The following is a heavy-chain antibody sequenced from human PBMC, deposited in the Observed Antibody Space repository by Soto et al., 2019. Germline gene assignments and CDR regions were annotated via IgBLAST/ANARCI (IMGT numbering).Heavy chain of an antibody. CDR2: ISAYNGNT. Sequence: ASVKVSCKASGYTFTSYGISWVRQAPGQGLEWMGWISAYNGNTNYAQKLQGRVTMTTDTSTSTAYMELRSLRSDDTAVYYCARAVSRDHNSRGGYWGQGTLVTVSS. D-gene: IGHD6-13*01. CDR1: GYTFTSYG. J-gene: IGHJ4*02. CDR3: ARAVSRDHNSRGGY. V-gene: IGHV1-18*01.